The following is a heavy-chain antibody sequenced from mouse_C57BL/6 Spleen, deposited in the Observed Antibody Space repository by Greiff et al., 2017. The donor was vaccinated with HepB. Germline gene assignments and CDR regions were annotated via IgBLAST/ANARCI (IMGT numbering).Heavy chain of an antibody. V-gene: IGHV8-12*01. CDR3: ARREGSSGPWFAY. J-gene: IGHJ3*01. CDR1: GFSLSTSGMG. Sequence: QVTLNVSGPGILQSSQTLSLTCSFSGFSLSTSGMGVSWLRQPSGKGLAWLAHIYWDDDKRYNPSLKSRLTISKDTSRNQVFLKITSVDTADTATYYCARREGSSGPWFAYWGQGTLVTVSA. CDR2: IYWDDDK. D-gene: IGHD3-2*02.